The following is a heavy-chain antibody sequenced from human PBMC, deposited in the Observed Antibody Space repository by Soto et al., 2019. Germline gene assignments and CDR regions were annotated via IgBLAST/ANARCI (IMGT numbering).Heavy chain of an antibody. CDR1: GGSISSGDYY. CDR3: ARETWWVVVPAAKGGFDD. D-gene: IGHD2-2*01. CDR2: IYYSGST. J-gene: IGHJ4*02. V-gene: IGHV4-30-4*01. Sequence: PSETLSPTCTVSGGSISSGDYYWSWIRQPPGKGLEWIGYIYYSGSTYYNPSLKSRVTISVDTSKNQFSLKLSSVTAADTAVYYCARETWWVVVPAAKGGFDDWGKGTLVTVSS.